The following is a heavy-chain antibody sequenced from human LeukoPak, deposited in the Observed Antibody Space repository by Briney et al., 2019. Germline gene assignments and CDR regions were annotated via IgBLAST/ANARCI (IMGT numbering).Heavy chain of an antibody. V-gene: IGHV4-34*01. CDR2: INHSGST. J-gene: IGHJ4*02. D-gene: IGHD6-6*01. CDR1: GGSFSGYY. Sequence: SETLSLTCAVYGGSFSGYYWSWIRQPPGKGLEWIGEINHSGSTNYNPSLKSRVTISVDTSKNQFSLKLSSVTAADTAVYYCARRRAARRTFGYWGQGTLVTVSS. CDR3: ARRRAARRTFGY.